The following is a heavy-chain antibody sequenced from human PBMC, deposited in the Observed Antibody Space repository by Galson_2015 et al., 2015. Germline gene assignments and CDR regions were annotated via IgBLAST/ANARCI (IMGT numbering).Heavy chain of an antibody. D-gene: IGHD3-22*01. CDR3: ARERAYDTRGCFDA. V-gene: IGHV3-53*01. CDR2: IYAGGTT. Sequence: SLRLSCAASGFNVSSNYMNWVRQAPGKGLEWVSLIYAGGTTYYADSVKGRFTISRDNSKNTLYLQMNSLRAEDTAIYYCARERAYDTRGCFDAWGQGTLVTVSS. CDR1: GFNVSSNY. J-gene: IGHJ4*02.